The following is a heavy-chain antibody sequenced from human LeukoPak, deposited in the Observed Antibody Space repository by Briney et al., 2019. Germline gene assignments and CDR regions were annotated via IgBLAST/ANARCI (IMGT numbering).Heavy chain of an antibody. CDR3: AKDQYYYDSSGYYYYFDY. D-gene: IGHD3-22*01. J-gene: IGHJ4*02. Sequence: GSLRLSCAASGFTFSSDAMSWVRQAPGKGLEWVSAISGSGGSTYYADSVKGRFTISRDNSKNTLYLQMNSLRAEDTAVYYCAKDQYYYDSSGYYYYFDYWGQGTLVTVSS. CDR1: GFTFSSDA. CDR2: ISGSGGST. V-gene: IGHV3-23*01.